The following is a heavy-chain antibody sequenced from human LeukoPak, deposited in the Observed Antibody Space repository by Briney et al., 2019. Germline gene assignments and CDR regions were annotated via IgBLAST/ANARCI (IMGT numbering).Heavy chain of an antibody. CDR1: GYTFTSYG. CDR3: ARPLWLGELLPYDY. J-gene: IGHJ4*02. CDR2: ISAYNGNT. V-gene: IGHV1-18*01. Sequence: GASVKVSCKASGYTFTSYGISWVRQAPGQGLEWMGWISAYNGNTKYAQKLQGRVTMTTDTSTSTAYMELRSLRSDDTAVYYCARPLWLGELLPYDYWGQGTLVTVSS. D-gene: IGHD3-10*01.